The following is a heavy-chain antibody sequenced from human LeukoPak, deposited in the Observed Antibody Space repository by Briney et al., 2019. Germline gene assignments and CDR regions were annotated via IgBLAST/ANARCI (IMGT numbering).Heavy chain of an antibody. V-gene: IGHV3-30*18. CDR3: AKGLYSGTYYASSFDY. D-gene: IGHD1-26*01. CDR1: GFTFSSYG. J-gene: IGHJ4*02. Sequence: GGSLRLSCAASGFTFSSYGMHWVRQAPAKGLEWVAVISYDGSNNYYADSVKGRFTISRDNSKNTLYLQMNSLRAEDTAVYYCAKGLYSGTYYASSFDYWGQGTLVTVSS. CDR2: ISYDGSNN.